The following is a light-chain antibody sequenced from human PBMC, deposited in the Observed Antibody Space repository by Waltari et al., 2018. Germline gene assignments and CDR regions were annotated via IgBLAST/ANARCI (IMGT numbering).Light chain of an antibody. Sequence: QVVVTQEPSLTVSPGGTVTLTCGPSTGAVTSGQFPYWFLQKPGQAPRTLVYDTSNKHSWTPARFSGSLLGGKAALTLSGAQPEDEAEYYCSVSYSGHVIFGGGTKLTVL. CDR2: DTS. CDR3: SVSYSGHVI. CDR1: TGAVTSGQF. J-gene: IGLJ2*01. V-gene: IGLV7-46*01.